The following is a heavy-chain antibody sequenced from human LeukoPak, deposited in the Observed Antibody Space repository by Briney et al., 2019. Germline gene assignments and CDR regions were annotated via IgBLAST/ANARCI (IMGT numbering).Heavy chain of an antibody. Sequence: QPGGSLRLSCAASGFTFSSYAMHWVRQAPGKGLEWVAVISYDGSNKYYADSVKGRFTISRDNSKNTLYLQMNSLRAEDTAVYYCARRRSLTTDFDYWGQGTLVTVSS. V-gene: IGHV3-30*14. CDR2: ISYDGSNK. CDR3: ARRRSLTTDFDY. D-gene: IGHD4-11*01. CDR1: GFTFSSYA. J-gene: IGHJ4*02.